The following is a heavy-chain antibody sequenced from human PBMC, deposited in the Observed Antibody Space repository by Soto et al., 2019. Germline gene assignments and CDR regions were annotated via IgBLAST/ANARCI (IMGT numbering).Heavy chain of an antibody. CDR3: ARDCRDLYYYDSSGYCHPFDY. D-gene: IGHD3-22*01. V-gene: IGHV4-30-4*08. J-gene: IGHJ4*02. CDR2: IYYSGST. CDR1: GGSISSRNYY. Sequence: TLSLTCSVSGGSISSRNYYWAWIRQPPGKGLEWIGNIYYSGSTYYNPSLKSRVTISVDTSKNQFSLKLSSVTAADTAVYYCARDCRDLYYYDSSGYCHPFDYWGQGTLVTVSS.